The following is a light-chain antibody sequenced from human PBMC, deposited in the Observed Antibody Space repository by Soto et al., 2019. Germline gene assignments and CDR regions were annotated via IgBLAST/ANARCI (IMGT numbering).Light chain of an antibody. CDR2: KAS. J-gene: IGKJ1*01. CDR3: QQYNSYWT. V-gene: IGKV1-5*03. CDR1: QSISSW. Sequence: DIQMTQSPSTLSASVGDRVTITCRASQSISSWLAWYQQKPGKAPKLLIDKASSLESGVPSRLSGSGSGTEFTLAISILQPDEFATYYCQQYNSYWTFGQGTKVEIK.